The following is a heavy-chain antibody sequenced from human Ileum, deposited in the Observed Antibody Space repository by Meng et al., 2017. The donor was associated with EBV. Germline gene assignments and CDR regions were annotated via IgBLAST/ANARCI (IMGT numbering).Heavy chain of an antibody. Sequence: QVQLQQSGPGLVQPSQTLSLTCATCGDSVSRNSAAWHWIRQSPSRGLEWLGRTYYRSKWYYDYAVSVKSRMTINPDTSKNQFSLQLNSVTPEDTAVYYCARGAYTSTWFWGQGTLVTVSS. J-gene: IGHJ1*01. CDR3: ARGAYTSTWF. CDR2: TYYRSKWYY. D-gene: IGHD6-13*01. CDR1: GDSVSRNSAA. V-gene: IGHV6-1*01.